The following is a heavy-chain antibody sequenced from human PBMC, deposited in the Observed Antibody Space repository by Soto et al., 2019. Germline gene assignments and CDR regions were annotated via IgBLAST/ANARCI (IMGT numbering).Heavy chain of an antibody. CDR1: GYTFTEYY. V-gene: IGHV1-2*02. J-gene: IGHJ4*02. CDR2: INPSTGDT. CDR3: ARDPIGGGAPYYFDY. Sequence: GASVKVSFKASGYTFTEYYLYWVRQAPGQGPEWLGGINPSTGDTNQAQKFQGRVTMTRDMSLTTAYMELHRLTSDDTAVYYCARDPIGGGAPYYFDYWGQGSLVTVSS. D-gene: IGHD3-16*01.